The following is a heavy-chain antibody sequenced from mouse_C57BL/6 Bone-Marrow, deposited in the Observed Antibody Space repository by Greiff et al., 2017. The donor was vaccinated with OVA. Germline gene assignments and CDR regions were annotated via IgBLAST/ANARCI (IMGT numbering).Heavy chain of an antibody. CDR3: ARRGKYSNYCYYAMDY. J-gene: IGHJ4*01. Sequence: DVQLQESGPGLVKPSQSLSLTCTVTGYSITSGYDWHWIRHFPGNKLEWMGYISYSGSTNYNPSLKSRISITHDTSKNHFFLKLNSVTTEDTATYYCARRGKYSNYCYYAMDYWGQGTSVTVSS. CDR2: ISYSGST. CDR1: GYSITSGYD. D-gene: IGHD2-5*01. V-gene: IGHV3-1*01.